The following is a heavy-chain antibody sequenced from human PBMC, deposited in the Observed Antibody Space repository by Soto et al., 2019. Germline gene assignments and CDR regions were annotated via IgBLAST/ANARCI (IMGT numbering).Heavy chain of an antibody. CDR3: VRRAGGAVVWYYDM. CDR1: GFIFNNYA. D-gene: IGHD2-21*01. V-gene: IGHV3-23*01. J-gene: IGHJ2*01. CDR2: VSGRGGSA. Sequence: EVQLLESGGGLVQRGGSLRLSCAASGFIFNNYAMTWVRQAPGKGLEWVARVSGRGGSAYYADSVKGRLTISRDNSNKTLYLQLTNVRGEDTAEYYCVRRAGGAVVWYYDMWGRGALVSVFS.